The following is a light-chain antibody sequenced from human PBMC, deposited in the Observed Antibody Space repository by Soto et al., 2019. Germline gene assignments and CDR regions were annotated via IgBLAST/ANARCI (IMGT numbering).Light chain of an antibody. CDR3: QQSYSTPRGT. CDR2: AAS. J-gene: IGKJ4*01. V-gene: IGKV1-39*01. Sequence: DIQMTQSPSSLSASVGDRVTITCRPSQSISSYLNWYQQKPGKAPKLLIYAASSLQSGVPSRFSGSGSGTDFTLTISSLQPEDFATYYCQQSYSTPRGTFGGGTKVDIK. CDR1: QSISSY.